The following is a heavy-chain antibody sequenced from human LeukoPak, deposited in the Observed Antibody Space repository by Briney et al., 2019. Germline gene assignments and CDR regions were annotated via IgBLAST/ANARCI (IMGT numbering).Heavy chain of an antibody. CDR3: AKREGAYIDYGDYFDY. Sequence: GGTLRLSCAASGFTFSSYGMSWVRQAPGKGLEWVSAISGSGGSTYYADSVKGRFTISRDNSKNTLYLQMNSLRAEDTAVYYCAKREGAYIDYGDYFDYWGQGTLVTVSS. CDR2: ISGSGGST. J-gene: IGHJ4*02. CDR1: GFTFSSYG. D-gene: IGHD4-17*01. V-gene: IGHV3-23*01.